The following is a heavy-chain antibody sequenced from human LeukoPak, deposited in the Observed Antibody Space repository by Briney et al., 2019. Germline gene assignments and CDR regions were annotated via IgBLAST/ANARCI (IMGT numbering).Heavy chain of an antibody. CDR3: ARGPGANYYGSGSLADY. Sequence: GASVKVSCKASVYTFTGYYMHWVRQAPGQGLEWMGWINPNSGGTNYAQKFQGRVTMTRDTSISTAYMELSRLRSDDTAVYYCARGPGANYYGSGSLADYWGQGTLVTVSS. D-gene: IGHD3-10*01. CDR2: INPNSGGT. V-gene: IGHV1-2*02. J-gene: IGHJ4*02. CDR1: VYTFTGYY.